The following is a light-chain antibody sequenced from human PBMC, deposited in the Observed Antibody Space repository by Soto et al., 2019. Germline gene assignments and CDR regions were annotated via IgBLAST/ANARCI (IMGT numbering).Light chain of an antibody. CDR3: QQYDNWPRT. Sequence: EIVLTQSPGTLSLSPGERATLSCRASQSVSSNLAWYQQKPGQAPRLLIYGASTRATGIPVRFSGSGSGTEFTLTISSLQSEDFAVYFCQQYDNWPRTFGQGTKVDI. CDR1: QSVSSN. CDR2: GAS. J-gene: IGKJ1*01. V-gene: IGKV3-15*01.